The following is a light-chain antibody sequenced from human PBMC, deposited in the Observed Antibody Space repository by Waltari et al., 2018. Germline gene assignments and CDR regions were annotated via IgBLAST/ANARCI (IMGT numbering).Light chain of an antibody. V-gene: IGKV1-5*01. J-gene: IGKJ1*01. CDR3: QQYNSYSRT. CDR1: QSISGW. Sequence: DIQMTPSPSTLSASVGDRVTITCRASQSISGWLAWYQQKPGKAPKPLFYDASSLESGVQSRFSGSGSATEFTLTISSLQPDDFATYYCQQYNSYSRTFGQGTKVEIK. CDR2: DAS.